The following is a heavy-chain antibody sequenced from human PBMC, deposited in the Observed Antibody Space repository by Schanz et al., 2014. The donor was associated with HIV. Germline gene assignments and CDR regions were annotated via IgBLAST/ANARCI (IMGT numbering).Heavy chain of an antibody. V-gene: IGHV3-48*02. J-gene: IGHJ6*02. CDR2: ISSSSSTI. Sequence: EAQLVEFGGGSVQPGRSLRLSCTASELTFSSYAMTWVRQAPGKGLEWVSYISSSSSTIYYADSVKGRFTISRDNAKNSLFLQMNSLRDEDTAVYYCARDRGYNDHYHYFGMDVWGQGTTVTVSS. CDR1: ELTFSSYA. CDR3: ARDRGYNDHYHYFGMDV. D-gene: IGHD3-22*01.